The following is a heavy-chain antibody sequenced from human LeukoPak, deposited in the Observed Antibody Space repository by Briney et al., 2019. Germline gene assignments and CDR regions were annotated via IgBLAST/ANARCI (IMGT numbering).Heavy chain of an antibody. CDR1: GFTFSSYS. CDR3: ARAPTYYYDSSGYYHDY. D-gene: IGHD3-22*01. J-gene: IGHJ4*02. Sequence: GGSLRLSCAASGFTFSSYSMNWVRQAPGKGLEWVSSISSSSSYIYYADSVKGRFTISRDNAKNSLYLQTNSLRAEDTAVYYCARAPTYYYDSSGYYHDYWGQGTLVTVSS. V-gene: IGHV3-21*01. CDR2: ISSSSSYI.